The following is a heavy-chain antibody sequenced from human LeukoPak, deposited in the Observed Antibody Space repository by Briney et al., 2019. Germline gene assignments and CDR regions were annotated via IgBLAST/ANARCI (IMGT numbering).Heavy chain of an antibody. CDR1: GFDFGTYV. D-gene: IGHD4-17*01. CDR3: AKPLLFIRPSYGDYAIDY. Sequence: GGSLRLSCVASGFDFGTYVMSWVRQAPGKGLEWVSAISNSGSSTSYADSVKGRFAISRDNSKNTLYLQMNSLRAEDMAVYYCAKPLLFIRPSYGDYAIDYWGQGTLVTVSS. CDR2: ISNSGSST. V-gene: IGHV3-23*01. J-gene: IGHJ4*02.